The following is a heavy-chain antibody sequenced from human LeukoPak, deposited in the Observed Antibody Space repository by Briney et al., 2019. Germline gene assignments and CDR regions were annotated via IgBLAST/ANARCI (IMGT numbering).Heavy chain of an antibody. CDR2: IYHSGST. D-gene: IGHD6-13*01. Sequence: SETLSLTCTVSGYSISSGYYWGWIRQPPGKGLEWIGSIYHSGSTYYNPSLKSRVTISVDTSKNQFSLKLSSVTAADTAVYYCARDLYSSRTNDAFVIWGQGTMGTGSS. J-gene: IGHJ3*02. CDR1: GYSISSGYY. CDR3: ARDLYSSRTNDAFVI. V-gene: IGHV4-38-2*02.